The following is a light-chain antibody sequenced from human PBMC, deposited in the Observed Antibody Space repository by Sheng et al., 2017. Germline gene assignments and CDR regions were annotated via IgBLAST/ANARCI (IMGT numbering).Light chain of an antibody. CDR1: QSVSSSY. CDR3: QQYDTLPLT. Sequence: EIVLTQSPGTLSLSPGERATLSCRASQSVSSSYLAWYQQKPGQAPRLLIYGASSRATVIPDRFSGSGSGTDFTLTINRLEPEDFAVYYCQQYDTLPLTFGGGTKVEIK. CDR2: GAS. V-gene: IGKV3-20*01. J-gene: IGKJ4*01.